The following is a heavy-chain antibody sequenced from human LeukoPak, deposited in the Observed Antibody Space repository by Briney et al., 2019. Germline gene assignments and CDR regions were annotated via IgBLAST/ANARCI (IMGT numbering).Heavy chain of an antibody. CDR1: GFTFSSYA. V-gene: IGHV3-30-3*01. CDR2: ISYDGSNK. Sequence: GGSLRLSCAASGFTFSSYAMHWVRQAPGKGLEWVAVISYDGSNKYYADSVKGRFTISRDNSKNALYPQMNSLRAEDTAVYYCARQYSGSYVWGQGTLVTVSS. J-gene: IGHJ4*02. D-gene: IGHD1-26*01. CDR3: ARQYSGSYV.